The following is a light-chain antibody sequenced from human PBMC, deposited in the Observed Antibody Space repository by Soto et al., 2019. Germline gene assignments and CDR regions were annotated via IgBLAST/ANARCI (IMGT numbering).Light chain of an antibody. CDR2: DVS. Sequence: QAASVSGSPGQSVTISCTGTSSDVGGYNYVSWYQQHPGKVPKLMIYDVSDRPSGVSNRFSGSKSGNTASLTISGLQAEDEADYYCSSFTGSTSYVFGSGTKLTVL. CDR3: SSFTGSTSYV. CDR1: SSDVGGYNY. V-gene: IGLV2-14*03. J-gene: IGLJ1*01.